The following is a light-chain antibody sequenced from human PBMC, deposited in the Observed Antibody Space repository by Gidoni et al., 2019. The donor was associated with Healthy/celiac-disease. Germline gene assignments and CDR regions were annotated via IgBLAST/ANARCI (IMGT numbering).Light chain of an antibody. CDR1: QSVSSY. V-gene: IGKV3-11*01. CDR2: DAS. CDR3: QQRSNGFT. Sequence: EIALTQSPATLSLSPGESATLSCRASQSVSSYLAWYQQKPGQAPRLLIYDASNRATGIPARCSGSGSGTDFTLTISSLEPEDFAVYYCQQRSNGFTFGPGTKVDIK. J-gene: IGKJ3*01.